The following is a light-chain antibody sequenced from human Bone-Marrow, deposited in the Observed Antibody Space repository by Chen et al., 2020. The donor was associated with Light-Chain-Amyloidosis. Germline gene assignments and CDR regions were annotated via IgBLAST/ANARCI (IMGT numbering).Light chain of an antibody. J-gene: IGLJ3*02. CDR1: NIGSTS. V-gene: IGLV3-21*02. CDR3: QVWDRSSDRPV. CDR2: DDS. Sequence: SYVLTQPSSVSVAPGQTATIACGGNNIGSTSVHWYPQTSGQAPLLVVYDDSDRPSGIPERLSGSNSGNTATLTISRVEAGDEADYYCQVWDRSSDRPVFGGGTKLTVL.